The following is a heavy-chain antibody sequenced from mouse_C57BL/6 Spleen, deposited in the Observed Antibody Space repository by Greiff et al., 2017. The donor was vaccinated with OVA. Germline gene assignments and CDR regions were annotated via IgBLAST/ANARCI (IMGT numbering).Heavy chain of an antibody. J-gene: IGHJ1*03. CDR2: FCWDDDK. V-gene: IGHV8-8*01. CDR3: ARVHYYGSSFYWYFDV. D-gene: IGHD1-1*01. Sequence: QVTLKESGPGILQPSQTLSLSCSFSGFSLSTSCMGVGWILPPSGMGLVWLAHFCWDDDKYLNPSLKRWLTISKDTSKNQVFLKIANVDTADTATYYCARVHYYGSSFYWYFDVWGTGTTVTVSS. CDR1: GFSLSTSCMG.